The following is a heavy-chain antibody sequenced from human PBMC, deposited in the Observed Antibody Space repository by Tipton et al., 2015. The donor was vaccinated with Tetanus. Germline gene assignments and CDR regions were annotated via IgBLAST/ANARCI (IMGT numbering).Heavy chain of an antibody. CDR2: ILHDGSTT. CDR3: AKTMVRGVLSPFDP. J-gene: IGHJ5*02. CDR1: GFTFSNYP. D-gene: IGHD3-10*01. V-gene: IGHV3-30*18. Sequence: RSLRLSCVASGFTFSNYPMHWLRQAPGKGLQWVALILHDGSTTYYADSVKGRFTVSRDNSKNTLFLQMSSLRTEDTAVYYCAKTMVRGVLSPFDPWGQGTLVTVSS.